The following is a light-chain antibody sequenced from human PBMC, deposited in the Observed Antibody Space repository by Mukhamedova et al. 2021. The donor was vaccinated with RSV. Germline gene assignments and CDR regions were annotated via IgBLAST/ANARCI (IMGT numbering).Light chain of an antibody. CDR3: QHYNNIPPAYT. Sequence: DISQSLNWYQHRPGKAPKLLIFDASRLETGVPSRFSGSGSGTIFTFTINSLQPEDIATYYCQHYNNIPPAYTFVLGTKLDIK. V-gene: IGKV1-33*01. CDR2: DAS. J-gene: IGKJ2*01. CDR1: DISQS.